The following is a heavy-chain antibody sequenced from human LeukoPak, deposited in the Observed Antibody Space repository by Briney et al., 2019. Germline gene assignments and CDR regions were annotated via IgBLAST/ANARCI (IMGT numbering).Heavy chain of an antibody. J-gene: IGHJ5*02. Sequence: ASVKVSCKASGYTFTGYYMHWVRQAPGQGLEWMGRINHNSGGTNYAQKFQGGVTMTRDTSISTAYMALSRLRSKESAFYYCSRGGATIAWFDPWGPGTLVTVSS. CDR2: INHNSGGT. D-gene: IGHD5-12*01. CDR3: SRGGATIAWFDP. V-gene: IGHV1-2*06. CDR1: GYTFTGYY.